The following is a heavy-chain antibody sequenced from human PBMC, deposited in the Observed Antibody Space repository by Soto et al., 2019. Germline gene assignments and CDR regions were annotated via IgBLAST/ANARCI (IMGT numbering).Heavy chain of an antibody. CDR2: ISYDGSNK. J-gene: IGHJ6*02. CDR1: GFTFSSYG. Sequence: GGSLRLSCAASGFTFSSYGMHWVRQAPGKGLEWVAVISYDGSNKYYADSVKGRFTISRDNSKNTLYLQMNSLRAEDTAVYYCAKDGDWNYVARENYYYYGMDVWGQGTTVSVYS. CDR3: AKDGDWNYVARENYYYYGMDV. V-gene: IGHV3-30*18. D-gene: IGHD1-7*01.